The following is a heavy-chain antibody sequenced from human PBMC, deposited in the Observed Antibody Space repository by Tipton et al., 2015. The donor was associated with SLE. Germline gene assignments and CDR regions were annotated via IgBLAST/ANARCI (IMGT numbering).Heavy chain of an antibody. D-gene: IGHD1-26*01. J-gene: IGHJ2*01. V-gene: IGHV3-21*01. Sequence: SLRLSCAASGFTFSSYSMNWVRQAPGKGLEWVSSISSSSSYIYYADSVKGRFTISRDNAKNSLYLQMTSMRAEDTAVYYCARDLMVATRWYVDLWGRGTLVTVSS. CDR1: GFTFSSYS. CDR2: ISSSSSYI. CDR3: ARDLMVATRWYVDL.